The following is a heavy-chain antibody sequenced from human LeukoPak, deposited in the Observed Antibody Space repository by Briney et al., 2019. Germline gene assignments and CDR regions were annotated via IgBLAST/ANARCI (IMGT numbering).Heavy chain of an antibody. CDR1: GGTFSSYA. Sequence: SVRVSCKASGGTFSSYAISWVRQAPGQGLEWMGGIIPIFGTANYAQKFQGRVTITADESTSTAYMELSSLRSEDTAVYYCARRNNSSSSYYYYYYMDVWGKGTTVTVSS. CDR2: IIPIFGTA. D-gene: IGHD6-13*01. V-gene: IGHV1-69*13. J-gene: IGHJ6*03. CDR3: ARRNNSSSSYYYYYYMDV.